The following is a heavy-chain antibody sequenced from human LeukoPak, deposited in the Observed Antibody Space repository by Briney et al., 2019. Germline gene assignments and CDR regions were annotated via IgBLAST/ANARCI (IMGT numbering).Heavy chain of an antibody. CDR2: IRSKAYGGTT. CDR1: GFAFGDYA. CDR3: TSQHGY. J-gene: IGHJ4*02. V-gene: IGHV3-49*04. Sequence: GGSLRLSCTASGFAFGDYAMSWVRQAPGKGLEWVGFIRSKAYGGTTEYAASVKGRFTISRDDSKSIAYLQMSSLKTEDTAVYYCTSQHGYWGQGTLVTVSS.